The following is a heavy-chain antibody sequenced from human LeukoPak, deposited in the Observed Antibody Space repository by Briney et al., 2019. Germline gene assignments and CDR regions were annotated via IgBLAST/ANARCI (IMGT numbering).Heavy chain of an antibody. CDR3: AKGPSWGSENYFDY. D-gene: IGHD7-27*01. Sequence: PGGSLRLSCAASGFTFDDYAMHWVRQAPGKGLEWVSGISWNSGSIGYADSVKGRFTISRDNAKNSLYLQMNSLRAEDTALYYCAKGPSWGSENYFDYWGQGTLVTVSS. V-gene: IGHV3-9*01. CDR1: GFTFDDYA. J-gene: IGHJ4*02. CDR2: ISWNSGSI.